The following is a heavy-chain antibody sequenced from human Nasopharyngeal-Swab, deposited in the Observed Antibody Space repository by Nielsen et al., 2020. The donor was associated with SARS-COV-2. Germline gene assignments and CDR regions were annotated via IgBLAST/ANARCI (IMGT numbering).Heavy chain of an antibody. V-gene: IGHV3-23*01. D-gene: IGHD5-12*01. Sequence: GSLRLSCAASGFTFNTYAISWVRQAPGKGLEWVSVISGSDYSTKYADSVKGRFTISRDNSKNTVNLQMNSLRAEDTAIYYCAKDRDSGDDSDDYYHYYGMDVWGQGTTVTVSS. J-gene: IGHJ6*02. CDR1: GFTFNTYA. CDR3: AKDRDSGDDSDDYYHYYGMDV. CDR2: ISGSDYST.